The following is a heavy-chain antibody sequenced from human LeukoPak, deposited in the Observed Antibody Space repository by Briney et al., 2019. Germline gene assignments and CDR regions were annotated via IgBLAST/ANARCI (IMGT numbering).Heavy chain of an antibody. J-gene: IGHJ6*02. Sequence: GRSPRLSCAASGFIFSNYAMHWVRQAPGKGLEWVALISSDGSKTYHADSVKGRFTISRDNSKNTLYLQMNSLRAEDTAVYYCAKKYYDILTGYYVQYSAMDVWGQGTTVTVSS. V-gene: IGHV3-30*07. D-gene: IGHD3-9*01. CDR2: ISSDGSKT. CDR1: GFIFSNYA. CDR3: AKKYYDILTGYYVQYSAMDV.